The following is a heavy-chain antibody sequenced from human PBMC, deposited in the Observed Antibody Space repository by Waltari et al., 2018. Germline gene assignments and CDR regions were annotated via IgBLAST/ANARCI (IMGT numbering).Heavy chain of an antibody. V-gene: IGHV4-38-2*01. CDR3: ARQGRVISGPESFFDY. D-gene: IGHD2-21*01. CDR1: GYSISTGYS. Sequence: QVQLQESGPGLVKPSETLSLTCVVSGYSISTGYSWGWIRQPPGKGLEWIGSIHHSGSTYDNPSLKSRVTISVDTPKNLFSLRLNSVTAADTAVYYCARQGRVISGPESFFDYWGQGTPVTVSS. CDR2: IHHSGST. J-gene: IGHJ4*02.